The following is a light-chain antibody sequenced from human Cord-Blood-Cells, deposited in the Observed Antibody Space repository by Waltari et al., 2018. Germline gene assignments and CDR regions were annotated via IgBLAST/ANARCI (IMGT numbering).Light chain of an antibody. J-gene: IGKJ1*01. Sequence: DIQMTQSTSTLSASVGDSVTITCRASQSISSWLAWYQQKPGKAPKLLIYKASSLESGVPSRFSGSGSGTEFTLTISSLQPDDFATYYCQQYNSYWTFGQGTKVEIK. CDR3: QQYNSYWT. CDR1: QSISSW. CDR2: KAS. V-gene: IGKV1-5*03.